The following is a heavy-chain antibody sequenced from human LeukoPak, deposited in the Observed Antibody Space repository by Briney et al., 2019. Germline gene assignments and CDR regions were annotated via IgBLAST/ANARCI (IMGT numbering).Heavy chain of an antibody. CDR2: ISSNGGDT. CDR1: GFTFRSYS. J-gene: IGHJ4*02. D-gene: IGHD1-26*01. Sequence: GGSLRLSCAASGFTFRSYSMHWVRQTPGKGLEYVSAISSNGGDTYYANSVKGRFTISRDNSKNTLYLQMGSLRAEDMAVYYCASRAESGTYYSYWGQGTLVTVSS. CDR3: ASRAESGTYYSY. V-gene: IGHV3-64*01.